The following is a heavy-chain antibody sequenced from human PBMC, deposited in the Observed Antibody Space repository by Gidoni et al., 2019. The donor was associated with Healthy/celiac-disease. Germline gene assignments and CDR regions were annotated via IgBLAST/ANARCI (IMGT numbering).Heavy chain of an antibody. CDR3: AKDGSASGPNWNYDYFDY. D-gene: IGHD1-7*01. J-gene: IGHJ4*02. V-gene: IGHV3-23*01. CDR2: ISGSGGST. CDR1: GFPFIRYA. Sequence: EVHLLESGGGLVQPGGSLRLSCAASGFPFIRYAMSWVRRAPGKVLEWVAAISGSGGSTYYADSVKGRFTISRDNSKNTLYLQMNSLRAEDTAVYYCAKDGSASGPNWNYDYFDYWGQGTLVTVSS.